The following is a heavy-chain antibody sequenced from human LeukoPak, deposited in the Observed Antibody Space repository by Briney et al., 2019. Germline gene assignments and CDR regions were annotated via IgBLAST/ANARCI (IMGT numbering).Heavy chain of an antibody. V-gene: IGHV3-23*01. J-gene: IGHJ4*02. CDR3: AKYIVVVVAATHFDY. Sequence: GGSLRLSCAASGFTFSSYAMSWVRQAPGKGLEWVSAISGRGGSTYYADSVKGRFTISRDNSKNTLYLQMNSLRAEDTAVYYCAKYIVVVVAATHFDYWGQGTLVTVSS. CDR2: ISGRGGST. CDR1: GFTFSSYA. D-gene: IGHD2-15*01.